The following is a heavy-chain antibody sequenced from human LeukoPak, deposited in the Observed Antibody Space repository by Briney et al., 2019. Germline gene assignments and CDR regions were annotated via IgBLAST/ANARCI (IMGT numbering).Heavy chain of an antibody. CDR1: GGTFSSYT. J-gene: IGHJ4*02. D-gene: IGHD2-2*01. CDR3: ASPHCSSTSCYVLGFDY. CDR2: IIPILGIA. V-gene: IGHV1-69*02. Sequence: ASVKVSCKASGGTFSSYTISWVRQAPGQGLEWMGRIIPILGIANYAQKFQGRVTITADKSTSTAYMELSSLRSEDTAVYYCASPHCSSTSCYVLGFDYWGQGTLVTVSS.